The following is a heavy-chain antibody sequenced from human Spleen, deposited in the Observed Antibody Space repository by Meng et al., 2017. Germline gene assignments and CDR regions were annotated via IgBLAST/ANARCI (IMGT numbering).Heavy chain of an antibody. CDR2: TYVGGST. CDR3: ARGSAGDYYFDS. V-gene: IGHV4-61*02. D-gene: IGHD4-17*01. CDR1: GGSISSGSYY. J-gene: IGHJ4*02. Sequence: LRLSCTVSGGSISSGSYYWNWLRQPAGKRLEWIGRTYVGGSTDYNPSLRSRVTVSVDTSKNQISLRLASVTAADTAVYFCARGSAGDYYFDSWGQGTLVTVSS.